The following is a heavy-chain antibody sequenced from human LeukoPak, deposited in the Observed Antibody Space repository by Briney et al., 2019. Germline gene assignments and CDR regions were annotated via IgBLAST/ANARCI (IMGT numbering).Heavy chain of an antibody. V-gene: IGHV4-30-2*01. CDR3: ARGWGPVYYLDY. CDR2: IYHSGST. D-gene: IGHD3-16*01. Sequence: PSETLSLTCAVSGGSISSGGYSWSWIRQPPGKGLEWIGYIYHSGSTYYNPSLKSRVTMSVDRSKNQFSLKLNSVTAADTAVYYCARGWGPVYYLDYWGQGTLVTVSS. J-gene: IGHJ4*02. CDR1: GGSISSGGYS.